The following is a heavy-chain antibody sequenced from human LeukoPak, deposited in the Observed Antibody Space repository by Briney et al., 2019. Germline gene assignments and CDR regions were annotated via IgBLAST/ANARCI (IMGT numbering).Heavy chain of an antibody. V-gene: IGHV3-53*01. CDR1: GFSFASHW. CDR3: ARDPWAGKGI. D-gene: IGHD6-19*01. J-gene: IGHJ3*02. CDR2: IYSGGST. Sequence: GGSLRLSCAASGFSFASHWMIWVRQAPGKGLEWVSVIYSGGSTYYADSVEGRFTISRDNSKNTLYLQMNSLRAEDTAVYYCARDPWAGKGIWGQGTMVTVSS.